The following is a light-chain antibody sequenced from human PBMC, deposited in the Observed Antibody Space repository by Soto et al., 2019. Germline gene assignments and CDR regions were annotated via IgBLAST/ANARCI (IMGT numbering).Light chain of an antibody. CDR2: GAC. Sequence: EIVLTQSPGTLSLSPGERATLSCRARQSLGSDYLGWYQQKPAQAPRLLIYGACDKATGVPARVSGSGSGTDFTLTIRRLAPDDFAVYYCQQYVNSPVTFGQGTKLQIK. V-gene: IGKV3-20*01. CDR3: QQYVNSPVT. CDR1: QSLGSDY. J-gene: IGKJ2*01.